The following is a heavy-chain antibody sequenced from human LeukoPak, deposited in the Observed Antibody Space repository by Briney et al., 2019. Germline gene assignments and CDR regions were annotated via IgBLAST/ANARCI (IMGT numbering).Heavy chain of an antibody. V-gene: IGHV3-30*18. J-gene: IGHJ4*02. D-gene: IGHD2-15*01. CDR2: IAYDGSNK. CDR3: AKDRLGYCSGGSCYLMYFDY. Sequence: GGSLRLSCAAPGFTFSSYGMHWVRQAPGKGLEWVAVIAYDGSNKYYADSVKGRFTISRDNSKNTLYLQMNSLRAEDTAVYYCAKDRLGYCSGGSCYLMYFDYWGQGTLVTVSS. CDR1: GFTFSSYG.